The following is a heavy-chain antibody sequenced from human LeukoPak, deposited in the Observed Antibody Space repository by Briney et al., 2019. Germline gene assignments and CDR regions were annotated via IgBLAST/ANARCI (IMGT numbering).Heavy chain of an antibody. D-gene: IGHD3-10*01. CDR2: IYPGDSDT. V-gene: IGHV5-51*01. Sequence: GESLKISCKGSGYSFTNYWIGWVRQMSGKGLEWMGIIYPGDSDTRYSPSFQGQVAISADKSISTAYLQWSSLKASDTAMYYCVSGAHFDYWGQGTLVTVSS. CDR3: VSGAHFDY. J-gene: IGHJ4*02. CDR1: GYSFTNYW.